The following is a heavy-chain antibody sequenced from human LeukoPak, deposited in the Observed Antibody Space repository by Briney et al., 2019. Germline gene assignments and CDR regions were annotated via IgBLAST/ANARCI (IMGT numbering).Heavy chain of an antibody. CDR1: GGSIVSHY. Sequence: SETLSLICTVSGGSIVSHYWNWIRQPAGRGLEWIGSIYYSGSTNYNPSLKSRVTISVDKSKNQFSLKLSSVTAADTAVYYCARDPGSFDYWGQGTPVTVSS. V-gene: IGHV4-4*07. CDR2: IYYSGST. CDR3: ARDPGSFDY. J-gene: IGHJ4*02.